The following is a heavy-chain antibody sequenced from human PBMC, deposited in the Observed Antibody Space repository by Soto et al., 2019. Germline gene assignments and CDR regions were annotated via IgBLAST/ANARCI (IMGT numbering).Heavy chain of an antibody. Sequence: ASVKVSCNASGYTFTSYYMHWVRQAPGQGLEWMGIINPSGGSTSYAQKFQGRVTMTRDTSTSAVYMELSSLRSEDTAVYYCARDNYYDFWSGYSPYSGQWFDPWGPGTLVTVSS. J-gene: IGHJ5*02. CDR3: ARDNYYDFWSGYSPYSGQWFDP. V-gene: IGHV1-46*01. D-gene: IGHD3-3*01. CDR1: GYTFTSYY. CDR2: INPSGGST.